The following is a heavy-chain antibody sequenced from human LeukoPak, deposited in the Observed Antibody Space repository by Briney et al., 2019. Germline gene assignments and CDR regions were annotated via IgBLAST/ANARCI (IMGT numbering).Heavy chain of an antibody. CDR2: ISGNSIYI. CDR3: ASFETVAAKPFDY. Sequence: PGGSLRLSCAASGFTFSTSAMSWVRQAPGRGLEWVSSISGNSIYIYYADSVKGRFTISRDNAKNSLYLQMNSLRVADTAVYYCASFETVAAKPFDYWGQGTLVTVSS. D-gene: IGHD6-19*01. J-gene: IGHJ4*02. CDR1: GFTFSTSA. V-gene: IGHV3-21*01.